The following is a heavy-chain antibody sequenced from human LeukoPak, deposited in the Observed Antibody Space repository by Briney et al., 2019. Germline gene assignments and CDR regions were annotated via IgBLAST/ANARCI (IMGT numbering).Heavy chain of an antibody. Sequence: PGGSLRLSCAASGFTFSRFPMHWVRQAPGKGLEWVALISSDGSDKKYADSVKGRFTMSRGNSMNTLYLQMHSLRVEDTAVYYCARDYPADHWGQGTLVTVSS. V-gene: IGHV3-30-3*01. CDR1: GFTFSRFP. CDR3: ARDYPADH. J-gene: IGHJ4*02. CDR2: ISSDGSDK.